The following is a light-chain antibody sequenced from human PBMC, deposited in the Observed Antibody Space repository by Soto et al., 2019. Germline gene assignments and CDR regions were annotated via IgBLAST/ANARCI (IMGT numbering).Light chain of an antibody. Sequence: SYELTQPPSVSVSPGQTASITCSGDKLGDKYASWYQQKPGQSPVLVIYEDTNRPSGIPERFSASNSGNTATLTISGTQAMDEADYYCQAWDSSIVVFGGGTKLTVL. CDR2: EDT. CDR3: QAWDSSIVV. V-gene: IGLV3-1*01. J-gene: IGLJ2*01. CDR1: KLGDKY.